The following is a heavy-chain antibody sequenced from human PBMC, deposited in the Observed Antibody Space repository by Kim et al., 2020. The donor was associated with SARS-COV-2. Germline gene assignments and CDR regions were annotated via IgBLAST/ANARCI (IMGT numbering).Heavy chain of an antibody. CDR2: ISSSSSYI. J-gene: IGHJ4*02. CDR1: GFTFSSHT. V-gene: IGHV3-21*01. CDR3: ARVWSSSYDFWSGYYLDY. Sequence: GGSLRLSCAASGFTFSSHTMNWVRQAPGKGLEWVSSISSSSSYIYYADSVKGRFTISRDNAKNSLYLQMNSLRAEDTAVYYCARVWSSSYDFWSGYYLDYWGQGTLVAVSS. D-gene: IGHD3-3*01.